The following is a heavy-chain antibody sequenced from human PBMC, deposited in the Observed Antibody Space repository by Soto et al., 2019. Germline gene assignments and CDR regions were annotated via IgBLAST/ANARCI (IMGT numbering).Heavy chain of an antibody. D-gene: IGHD2-2*01. CDR2: ISANGYNQ. CDR3: VRDTAEDCSGANCYVTLPH. CDR1: GFTFTTFA. J-gene: IGHJ1*01. V-gene: IGHV3-30*04. Sequence: QVQLVDSGGGVVQPGTSLRLSCVASGFTFTTFAMHWVRQTPGKGLEWVAAISANGYNQFYDHSVKGRCTISRDASRNTVNLQMNSVRLDDTAVYYCVRDTAEDCSGANCYVTLPHWGQGTLVTVSS.